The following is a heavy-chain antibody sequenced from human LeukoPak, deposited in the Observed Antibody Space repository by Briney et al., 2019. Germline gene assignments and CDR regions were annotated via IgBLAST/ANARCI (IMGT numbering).Heavy chain of an antibody. Sequence: SSETLSLTCTVSGGSISSYYWSWIRQPPGKGLEWIGYIYYSGSTNYNPSLKSRVTISVDTSKNQFSLKLSSVTAADTAVYYCARDRPGMLDAFDIWGQGTMVTVSS. CDR3: ARDRPGMLDAFDI. V-gene: IGHV4-59*01. D-gene: IGHD2-8*01. CDR2: IYYSGST. J-gene: IGHJ3*02. CDR1: GGSISSYY.